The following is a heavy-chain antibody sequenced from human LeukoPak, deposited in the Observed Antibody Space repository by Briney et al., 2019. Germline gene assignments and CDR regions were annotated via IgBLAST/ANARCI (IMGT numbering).Heavy chain of an antibody. D-gene: IGHD3-22*01. Sequence: PGGSLRLSCAASGFTFSSYWMTWVRQAPGKGLEWVANIKQDGSEKYYVDSVKGRFTISRDNSKNTLYLQMNSLRAEDTAVYYCARDKGDSSGHPDAFDIWGQGTMVTVSS. CDR2: IKQDGSEK. V-gene: IGHV3-7*03. CDR3: ARDKGDSSGHPDAFDI. J-gene: IGHJ3*02. CDR1: GFTFSSYW.